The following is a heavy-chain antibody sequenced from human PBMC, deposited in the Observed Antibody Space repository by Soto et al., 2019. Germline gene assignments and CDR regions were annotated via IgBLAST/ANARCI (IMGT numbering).Heavy chain of an antibody. CDR2: IIPIFGTA. CDR3: ASGLPPGECYNYGMDV. D-gene: IGHD3-16*01. CDR1: GGTFSSDA. V-gene: IGHV1-69*06. J-gene: IGHJ6*02. Sequence: SVKVSCKASGGTFSSDAMSWVRQAPGQGLEWMGGIIPIFGTANYAQKFQGRVTITADKSTSTAYMELSSLRSEDTAVYYCASGLPPGECYNYGMDVWGQGTTVTVSS.